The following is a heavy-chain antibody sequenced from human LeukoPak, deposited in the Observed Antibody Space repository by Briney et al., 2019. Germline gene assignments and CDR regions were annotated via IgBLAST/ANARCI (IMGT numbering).Heavy chain of an antibody. D-gene: IGHD5-18*01. V-gene: IGHV1-18*01. Sequence: GASVKVSCKASGYTFTSYGISWVRQAPGQGLEWMGWISAYNGNTNYAQKLQGRVTMTTDTSTSTAYMELRSLRSDDTAVYYCARDMDTDLRPLGSWFDPWGQGTLVTVSS. J-gene: IGHJ5*02. CDR1: GYTFTSYG. CDR3: ARDMDTDLRPLGSWFDP. CDR2: ISAYNGNT.